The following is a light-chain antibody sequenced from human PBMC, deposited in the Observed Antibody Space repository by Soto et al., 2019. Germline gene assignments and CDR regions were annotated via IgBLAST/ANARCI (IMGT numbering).Light chain of an antibody. V-gene: IGKV2-30*02. CDR1: QSLVHSDGNTY. CDR3: MQGTHWPFT. Sequence: DVVMTQSPLSLPVTLGQPASISCRSSQSLVHSDGNTYLNWFQQRPGQSPRRIIYKVSTRDSGVPDRFSGSGSGTDVTLRISSVEAEDVGVYYCMQGTHWPFTFGQGKKLEIK. CDR2: KVS. J-gene: IGKJ2*01.